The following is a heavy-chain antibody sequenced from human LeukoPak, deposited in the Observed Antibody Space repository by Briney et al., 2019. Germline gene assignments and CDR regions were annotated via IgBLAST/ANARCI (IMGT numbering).Heavy chain of an antibody. V-gene: IGHV3-23*01. CDR2: ISGSGGST. D-gene: IGHD6-19*01. J-gene: IGHJ5*02. CDR3: AKGGGIAVAGRSKANWFDP. CDR1: GFTFSSYS. Sequence: GGSLRLSCAASGFTFSSYSMSWVRQAPGKGLEWVSAISGSGGSTYYADSVKGRFTISRDNSKNTLYLQMNSLRAEDTAVYYCAKGGGIAVAGRSKANWFDPWGQGTLVTASS.